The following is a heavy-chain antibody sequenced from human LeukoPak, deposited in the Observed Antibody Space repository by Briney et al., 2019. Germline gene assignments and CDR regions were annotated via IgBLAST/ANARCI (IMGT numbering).Heavy chain of an antibody. Sequence: SETLSLTCTVSGGSISSSSYSWGWIRQPPGKGLGWIGSIYYSGSTFYNPSLKSRVTISVDTSKNQFSLKLSSVTAADTAVYYCARQGSGRSSDYWGQGTLVTVSS. CDR1: GGSISSSSYS. V-gene: IGHV4-39*01. D-gene: IGHD1-26*01. CDR2: IYYSGST. CDR3: ARQGSGRSSDY. J-gene: IGHJ4*02.